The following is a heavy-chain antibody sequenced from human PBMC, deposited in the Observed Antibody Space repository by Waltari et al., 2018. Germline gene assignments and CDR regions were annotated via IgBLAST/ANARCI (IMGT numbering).Heavy chain of an antibody. V-gene: IGHV5-51*01. CDR2: VYVDDSDT. CDR1: GYSFTTYW. CDR3: AREKGYSSGNFDY. J-gene: IGHJ4*02. Sequence: EVQLVQSGAEMIKPGESLKISCKGFGYSFTTYWIGWGRQMPGKGLEWMGFVYVDDSDTRYSPSFQGQVTISADKSINTAYLQWSSLEASDTAMYYCAREKGYSSGNFDYWGQGTLVTVSS. D-gene: IGHD6-19*01.